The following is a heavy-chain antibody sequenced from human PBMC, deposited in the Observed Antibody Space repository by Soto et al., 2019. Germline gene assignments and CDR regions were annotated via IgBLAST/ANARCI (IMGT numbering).Heavy chain of an antibody. D-gene: IGHD3-22*01. CDR1: GYTFTAYY. CDR2: INPNSGGT. V-gene: IGHV1-2*02. Sequence: QVQLVQCGAEVKKPGASVNVSCKASGYTFTAYYMHWLRQAPGQGFEWMGWINPNSGGTKYAQKFQGRVTMTNDTSIRTAYMELSRLGSDDTAVYYCARGDFDSSANYYAGWFDPWGQGTLVTVSS. CDR3: ARGDFDSSANYYAGWFDP. J-gene: IGHJ5*02.